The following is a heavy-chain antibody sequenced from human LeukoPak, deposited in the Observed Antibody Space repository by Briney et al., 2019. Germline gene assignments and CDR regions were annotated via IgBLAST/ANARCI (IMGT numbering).Heavy chain of an antibody. J-gene: IGHJ3*01. D-gene: IGHD6-13*01. CDR2: INTNSGGT. CDR3: ARGYRSSWYDAFDG. CDR1: GYAFTVYY. V-gene: IGHV1-2*02. Sequence: GASVKVSCKASGYAFTVYYIHWVRQGPGQGLGWVWWINTNSGGTNYAQKFQGRVTMTCDTSISTAYMELSRLRSDDTAVYYCARGYRSSWYDAFDGWGQGTMVTVSS.